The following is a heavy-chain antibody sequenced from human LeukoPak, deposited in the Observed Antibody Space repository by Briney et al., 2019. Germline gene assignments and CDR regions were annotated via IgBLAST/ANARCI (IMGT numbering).Heavy chain of an antibody. CDR1: GYSFVTYW. CDR2: IYPSDSDT. D-gene: IGHD2-2*01. J-gene: IGHJ4*02. Sequence: GESLQISCKGSGYSFVTYWIAWVRQMPGKGLEWMGIIYPSDSDTRYSPSFQGQVTISADKSVSTAYLQWNSLKASDTAMYYCARPVVPAAIDLYYWGQGTLVTVSS. V-gene: IGHV5-51*01. CDR3: ARPVVPAAIDLYY.